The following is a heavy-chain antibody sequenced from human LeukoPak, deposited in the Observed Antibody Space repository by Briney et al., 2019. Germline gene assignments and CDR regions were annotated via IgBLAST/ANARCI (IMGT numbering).Heavy chain of an antibody. V-gene: IGHV1-18*01. CDR2: ISAYNGNT. Sequence: ASVKVSCKASGYTFTSYGISWVRQAPGQGLEWMGWISAYNGNTNYAQKLQGRVTMTTDTSTSTAYTELRSLRSDDAAVYYCARGPLWFRDLPSFDYWGQGTLVTVSS. CDR3: ARGPLWFRDLPSFDY. CDR1: GYTFTSYG. J-gene: IGHJ4*02. D-gene: IGHD3-10*01.